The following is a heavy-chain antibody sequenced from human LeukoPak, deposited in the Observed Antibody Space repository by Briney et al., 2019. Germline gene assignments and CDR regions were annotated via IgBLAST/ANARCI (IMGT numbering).Heavy chain of an antibody. CDR2: IYYSGTT. J-gene: IGHJ4*02. Sequence: PSQTLSLTCTVSGGSISSGDYYWSWIRQHPGKGLEWIGHIYYSGTTYYNPSLTSRVTISVDTSKNQFSLKLSSVTAADTAVYYCARYGANALDYWGQGTLATVSS. D-gene: IGHD4-23*01. CDR3: ARYGANALDY. CDR1: GGSISSGDYY. V-gene: IGHV4-31*03.